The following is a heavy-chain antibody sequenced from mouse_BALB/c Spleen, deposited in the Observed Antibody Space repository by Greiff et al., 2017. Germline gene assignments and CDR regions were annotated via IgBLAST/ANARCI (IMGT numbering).Heavy chain of an antibody. J-gene: IGHJ4*01. CDR3: ARDYRYDGAYAMDY. V-gene: IGHV1-80*01. CDR2: IYPGDGDT. D-gene: IGHD2-14*01. CDR1: GYAFSSYW. Sequence: QVQLQQSGAELVRPGSSVKISCKASGYAFSSYWMNWVKQRPGQGLEWIGQIYPGDGDTNYNGKFKGKATLTADKSSSTAYMQLSSLTSEDSAVYFGARDYRYDGAYAMDYWGQGTSVTVSS.